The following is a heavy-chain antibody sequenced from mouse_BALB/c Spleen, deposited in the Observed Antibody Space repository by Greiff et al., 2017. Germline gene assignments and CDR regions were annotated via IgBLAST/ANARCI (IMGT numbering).Heavy chain of an antibody. CDR1: GFNIKDYY. J-gene: IGHJ4*01. Sequence: EVKLMESGAELVRSGASVKLSCTASGFNIKDYYMHWVKQRPEQGLEWIGWIDPENGDTEYAPKFQGKATMTADTSSNTAYLQLSSLTSEDTAVYYCNAPITTVVATRMDYWGQGTSVTVSS. V-gene: IGHV14-4*02. CDR2: IDPENGDT. CDR3: NAPITTVVATRMDY. D-gene: IGHD1-1*01.